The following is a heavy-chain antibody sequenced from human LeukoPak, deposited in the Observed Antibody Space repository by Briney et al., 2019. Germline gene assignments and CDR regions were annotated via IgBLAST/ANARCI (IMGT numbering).Heavy chain of an antibody. CDR2: INAYNGNT. D-gene: IGHD1-26*01. CDR1: GYTFTSYG. V-gene: IGHV1-18*01. J-gene: IGHJ4*02. Sequence: ASVNVSCKASGYTFTSYGISWVRQAPGQGLDWMGWINAYNGNTNYAQKLQGRVTMTTDTSTSTAYMELRSLRSDDTAVYYCARDLELLLPSNWGQGTLVTVSS. CDR3: ARDLELLLPSN.